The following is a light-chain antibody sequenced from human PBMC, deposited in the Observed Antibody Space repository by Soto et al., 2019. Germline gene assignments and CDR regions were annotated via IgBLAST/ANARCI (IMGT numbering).Light chain of an antibody. Sequence: DIQMTQSPSTLSGSVGDRVTITCRASQTISSWLAWYQQKPGKAPKLLIYKASTLKSGVPSRFSGSGSGTEFTLAISSLQPDDFATYYCQQYNSYSPLTFGGGTKVAI. CDR1: QTISSW. V-gene: IGKV1-5*03. J-gene: IGKJ4*01. CDR3: QQYNSYSPLT. CDR2: KAS.